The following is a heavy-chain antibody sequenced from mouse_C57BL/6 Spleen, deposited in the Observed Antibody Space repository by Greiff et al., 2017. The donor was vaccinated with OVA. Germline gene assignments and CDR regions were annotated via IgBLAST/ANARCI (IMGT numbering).Heavy chain of an antibody. V-gene: IGHV1-15*01. Sequence: VQLQQSGAELVRPGASVTLSCKASGYTFTDYEMHWVKQTPVHGLEWIGAIDPETGGTAYNQKFKGKAILTADKSSSTAYMELRSLTSEDSAVYYCTRWDWDFDYWGQGTTLTVSS. J-gene: IGHJ2*01. CDR1: GYTFTDYE. D-gene: IGHD4-1*01. CDR3: TRWDWDFDY. CDR2: IDPETGGT.